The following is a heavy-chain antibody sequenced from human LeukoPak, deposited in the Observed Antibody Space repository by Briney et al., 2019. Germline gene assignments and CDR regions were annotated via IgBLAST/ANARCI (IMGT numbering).Heavy chain of an antibody. Sequence: ASVKVSCKASGYTFAAYYMYWVRQAPGQGLEWMGGIIPIFGTANYAQKFQGRVTITADESTSTAYMELSSLRSEDTAVYYCARDRGDFMIVFTFSFDYWGQGTLVTVSS. J-gene: IGHJ4*02. D-gene: IGHD3-22*01. CDR3: ARDRGDFMIVFTFSFDY. CDR1: GYTFAAYY. CDR2: IIPIFGTA. V-gene: IGHV1-69*13.